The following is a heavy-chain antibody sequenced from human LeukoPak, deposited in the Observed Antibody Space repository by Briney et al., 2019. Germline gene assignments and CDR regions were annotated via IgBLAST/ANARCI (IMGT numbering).Heavy chain of an antibody. CDR2: IYTSGST. Sequence: SETLSLTCTVSGGSFSSDSYYYWNWIRQPAGKGLEWIGRIYTSGSTNYNPSLKSRVTISIDTSKNQFSLKLSSVTAADTAVYYCARVFDLWGQGTLVTVSS. V-gene: IGHV4-61*02. CDR1: GGSFSSDSYYY. CDR3: ARVFDL. J-gene: IGHJ5*02.